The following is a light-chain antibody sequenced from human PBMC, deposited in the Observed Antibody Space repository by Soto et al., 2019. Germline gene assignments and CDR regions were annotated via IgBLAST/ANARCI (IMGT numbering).Light chain of an antibody. CDR2: DVS. Sequence: QSALTQPPSASGSPGQSVTISCTGTSSDVGTYNYVSWYQQHPGKAPKLMIYDVSKRPSGVPDRFSGSKSGNTASLTVSGLQAEDEADYYCIPYAGSSIRVFGGGTKLTVL. CDR1: SSDVGTYNY. J-gene: IGLJ3*02. CDR3: IPYAGSSIRV. V-gene: IGLV2-8*01.